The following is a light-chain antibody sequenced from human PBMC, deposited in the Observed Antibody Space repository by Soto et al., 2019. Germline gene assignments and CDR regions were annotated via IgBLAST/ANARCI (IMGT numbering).Light chain of an antibody. CDR3: SSYTSSSTV. V-gene: IGLV2-14*01. CDR1: SSDVGGYNY. Sequence: QSVLTQPASVSGSPGQSITISCTGTSSDVGGYNYVSWYQQHPGKAPKLMIYEVSNQPSGVSNRFSGSKSGNTASLTISGLQAEDEADYYCSSYTSSSTVFGGGTKLTVL. CDR2: EVS. J-gene: IGLJ3*02.